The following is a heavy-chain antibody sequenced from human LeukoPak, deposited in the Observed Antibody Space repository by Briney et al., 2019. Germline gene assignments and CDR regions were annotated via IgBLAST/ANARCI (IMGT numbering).Heavy chain of an antibody. V-gene: IGHV1-24*01. Sequence: ASVKVSCKASGYTFTGYYMHWVRQAPGKGLEWMGGFDPEDGETIYAQKFQGRVTMTEDTSTDTAYMELSSLRSEDTAVYYCATVFSFDRTRAFDIWGQGTMVTVSS. D-gene: IGHD3-22*01. CDR1: GYTFTGYY. J-gene: IGHJ3*02. CDR2: FDPEDGET. CDR3: ATVFSFDRTRAFDI.